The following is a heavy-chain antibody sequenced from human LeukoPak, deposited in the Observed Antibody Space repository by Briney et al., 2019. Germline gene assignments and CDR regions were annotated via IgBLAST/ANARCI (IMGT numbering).Heavy chain of an antibody. CDR3: ARDLSPVVRASPMGY. V-gene: IGHV3-53*05. Sequence: GGSLRLSCAASGFTVSSKYMSWVRQAPGKGLEWVSLIYSGDITYYADSVKGRFTISRDNSKNTLYLQMNSLRAEDTAVYYCARDLSPVVRASPMGYWGQGTLVTVSS. D-gene: IGHD3-10*01. J-gene: IGHJ4*02. CDR1: GFTVSSKY. CDR2: IYSGDIT.